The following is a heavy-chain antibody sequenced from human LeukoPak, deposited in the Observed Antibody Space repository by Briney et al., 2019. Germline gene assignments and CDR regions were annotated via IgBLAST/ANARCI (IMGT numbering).Heavy chain of an antibody. J-gene: IGHJ4*02. Sequence: PGGSLRLSCAASGFTFSSYAMSWVRQAPGKGLEWVSAIGGSGGSPYYADSVKGRFTISRDNTKNTLYLQMNSLRVEDTAAYYCAKVLVKWTHALKFDYWGQGTLVTVSS. CDR2: IGGSGGSP. CDR3: AKVLVKWTHALKFDY. V-gene: IGHV3-23*01. CDR1: GFTFSSYA. D-gene: IGHD1-26*01.